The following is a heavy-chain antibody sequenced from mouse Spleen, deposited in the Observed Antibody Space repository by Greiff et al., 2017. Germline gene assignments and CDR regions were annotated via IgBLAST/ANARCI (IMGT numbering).Heavy chain of an antibody. Sequence: EVQGVESGGGLVKPGGSLKLSCAASGFTFSSYAMSWVRQTPEKRLEWVATISSGGSYTYYPDSVKGRFTISRDNAKNTLYLQMSSLRSEDTAMYYCARQGYYYGSSPWFAYWGQGTLVTVSA. CDR1: GFTFSSYA. V-gene: IGHV5-9-3*01. J-gene: IGHJ3*01. D-gene: IGHD1-1*01. CDR3: ARQGYYYGSSPWFAY. CDR2: ISSGGSYT.